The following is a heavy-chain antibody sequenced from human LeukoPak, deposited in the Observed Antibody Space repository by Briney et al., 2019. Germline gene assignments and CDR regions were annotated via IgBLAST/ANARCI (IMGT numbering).Heavy chain of an antibody. CDR3: AKDRYNSGWYPDAFDI. D-gene: IGHD6-19*01. Sequence: GGSLRLSCAASGFTFSSYGMHWVRQAPGKGLEWVAFIRYDGSNKYYADSVKGRFTISRGNSKNTLYLQMNSLRAEDTAVYYCAKDRYNSGWYPDAFDIWGQGTMVTVSS. CDR2: IRYDGSNK. CDR1: GFTFSSYG. J-gene: IGHJ3*02. V-gene: IGHV3-30*02.